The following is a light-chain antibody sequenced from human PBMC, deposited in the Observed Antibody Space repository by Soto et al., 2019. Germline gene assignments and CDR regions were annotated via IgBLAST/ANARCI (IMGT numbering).Light chain of an antibody. CDR2: DAS. J-gene: IGKJ1*01. CDR3: QQYNTYRT. Sequence: DIQVTQSPSTLSASVGDRVTITCRASQSISGWLAWYQQKPGKAPKLMIYDASSLESGVPSRLSGSGSGTEFTLTISSLQPDDFATYYCQQYNTYRTFGQGTKVDIK. CDR1: QSISGW. V-gene: IGKV1-5*01.